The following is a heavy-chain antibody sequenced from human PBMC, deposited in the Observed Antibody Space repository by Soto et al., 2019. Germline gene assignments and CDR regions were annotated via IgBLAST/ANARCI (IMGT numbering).Heavy chain of an antibody. CDR1: GDFISYYS. V-gene: IGHV4-4*07. CDR3: VSTWPFKYYYDDTECM. J-gene: IGHJ3*02. D-gene: IGHD3-22*01. Sequence: SETLSLTCTVSGDFISYYSWAWIRQSAGKGLEWIGRVYSTGTIFYNPSLKSRATMSVDTSKNQFSLKLTSVNAADTGVYYCVSTWPFKYYYDDTECMWGQGTMVTVSS. CDR2: VYSTGTI.